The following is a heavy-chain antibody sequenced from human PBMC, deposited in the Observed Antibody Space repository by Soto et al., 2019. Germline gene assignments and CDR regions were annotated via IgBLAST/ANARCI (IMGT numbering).Heavy chain of an antibody. CDR2: ISYDGSNK. J-gene: IGHJ4*02. D-gene: IGHD3-22*01. Sequence: GGSLRLSCAASGFTFSSYGMHWVRQAPGKGLEWVAVISYDGSNKYYADSVKGRFTISRGNSKNTLYLQMNSLRAEDTAVYYCAKDHYYDSSGYEGLFDYWGQGTLVTVSS. V-gene: IGHV3-30*18. CDR3: AKDHYYDSSGYEGLFDY. CDR1: GFTFSSYG.